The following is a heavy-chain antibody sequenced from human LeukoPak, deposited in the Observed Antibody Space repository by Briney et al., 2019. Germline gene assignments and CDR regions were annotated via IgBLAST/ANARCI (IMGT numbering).Heavy chain of an antibody. D-gene: IGHD1-26*01. CDR1: XYTFTSYY. CDR2: INPSGGST. J-gene: IGHJ4*02. CDR3: ARAALSGSYARVYYFDY. Sequence: XASXYTFTSYYMHWVRQAPGQGLEWMGIINPSGGSTSYAQKFQGRVTMTRDTSTSTVYMELSSLRSEDTAVYYCARAALSGSYARVYYFDYWGQGTLVTVSS. V-gene: IGHV1-46*01.